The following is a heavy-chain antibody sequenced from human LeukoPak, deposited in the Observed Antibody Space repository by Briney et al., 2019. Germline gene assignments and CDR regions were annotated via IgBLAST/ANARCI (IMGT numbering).Heavy chain of an antibody. CDR2: ISGSGGST. V-gene: IGHV3-23*01. CDR1: GFTFSSYG. CDR3: AREHYFYHMDG. J-gene: IGHJ6*03. Sequence: GGPLRLSCAPSGFTFSSYGMSGVRQAPGKGLEWVSAISGSGGSTYYADSVKGRFTISRDNSKNTLYLQMNSLRAEDTAVYYCAREHYFYHMDGWGKGTTVTVSS.